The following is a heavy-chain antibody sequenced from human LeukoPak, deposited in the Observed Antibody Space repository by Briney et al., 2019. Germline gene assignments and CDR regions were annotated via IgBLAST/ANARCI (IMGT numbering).Heavy chain of an antibody. D-gene: IGHD6-19*01. V-gene: IGHV3-48*02. CDR2: ISSSSTTI. Sequence: GGSLRLSCAASGFTFSTYNMNWVRQAPGKGLEWVSYISSSSTTIYNADSVKGRFTISRDNAKNSLYLQMDSLRDEDTAVYYCAKDGYSSGWYPDTDYWGQGTLVTVSS. J-gene: IGHJ4*02. CDR1: GFTFSTYN. CDR3: AKDGYSSGWYPDTDY.